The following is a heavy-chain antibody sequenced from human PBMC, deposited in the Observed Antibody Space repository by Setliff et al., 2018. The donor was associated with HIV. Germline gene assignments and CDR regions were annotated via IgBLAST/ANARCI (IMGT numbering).Heavy chain of an antibody. Sequence: SETLSLTCAVSGYSISSGYYWGWIRQPPGKGLEWIGTIYHSGSTYYNPSLKSRVTISVDTSKNQFSLRLCSVTAADSAVYYCARRRETIVVVIGIPNWYFDLWGRGTLVTVSS. CDR1: GYSISSGYY. J-gene: IGHJ2*01. CDR2: IYHSGST. CDR3: ARRRETIVVVIGIPNWYFDL. D-gene: IGHD2-21*01. V-gene: IGHV4-38-2*01.